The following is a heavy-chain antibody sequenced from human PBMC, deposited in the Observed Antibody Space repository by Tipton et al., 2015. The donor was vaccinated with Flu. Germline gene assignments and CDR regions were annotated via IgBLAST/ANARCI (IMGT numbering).Heavy chain of an antibody. D-gene: IGHD4-23*01. V-gene: IGHV3-7*03. CDR2: IKPDGSEK. Sequence: SLRLSCVTSGFTFSDYWMNWVRQAPGKGLEWVANIKPDGSEKHYVESVRGRFTISRDNAKNSLYLQMNSLRADDTAMYYCARSSSYGGNLFFYYGLDVWGQGTMVTVSS. CDR3: ARSSSYGGNLFFYYGLDV. J-gene: IGHJ6*02. CDR1: GFTFSDYW.